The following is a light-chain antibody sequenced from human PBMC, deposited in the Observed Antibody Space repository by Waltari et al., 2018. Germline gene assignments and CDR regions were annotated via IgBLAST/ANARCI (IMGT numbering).Light chain of an antibody. J-gene: IGKJ2*01. CDR3: QQYNSFPYS. V-gene: IGKV4-1*01. CDR1: QTLFYSSNNKNY. CDR2: WAS. Sequence: DIVMTQSPDSLAVSLGERATINCKSSQTLFYSSNNKNYLAWYQLKPGQPPKLLIFWASTRESGVPDRFSGSGSATDFTLTISSLQPDDFATYYCQQYNSFPYSFGQGTKLEIK.